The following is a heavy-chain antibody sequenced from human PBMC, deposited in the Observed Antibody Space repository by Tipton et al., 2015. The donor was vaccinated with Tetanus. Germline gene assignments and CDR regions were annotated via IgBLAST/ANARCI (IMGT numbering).Heavy chain of an antibody. Sequence: LRLSCTVSGGSVRSGDYSWNWIRQPAGKGLEWIGRIYSSGTTNYDPSLRGRVTMSIDTSKNRFSLKLDSVTAADTAIYYCARALKQGANWFDPWGQGTLVTVSS. CDR2: IYSSGTT. D-gene: IGHD3-16*01. CDR1: GGSVRSGDYS. J-gene: IGHJ5*02. CDR3: ARALKQGANWFDP. V-gene: IGHV4-61*02.